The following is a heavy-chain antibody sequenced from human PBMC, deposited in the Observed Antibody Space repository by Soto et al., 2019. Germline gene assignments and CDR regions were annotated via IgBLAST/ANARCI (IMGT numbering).Heavy chain of an antibody. CDR3: ARLQGSSTSLEIYYYYYYGMDV. V-gene: IGHV1-69*01. CDR1: GGTFSSYA. Sequence: QVQLVQSGAEVKKPGSSVKVSCKASGGTFSSYAISWVRQAPGQGLEWMGGIIPISDTTNYAQKFQGRGKSTADEAKSTAYMELSRLRSEDTAVYYCARLQGSSTSLEIYYYYYYGMDVWGQGTTVTVSS. D-gene: IGHD2-2*01. CDR2: IIPISDTT. J-gene: IGHJ6*02.